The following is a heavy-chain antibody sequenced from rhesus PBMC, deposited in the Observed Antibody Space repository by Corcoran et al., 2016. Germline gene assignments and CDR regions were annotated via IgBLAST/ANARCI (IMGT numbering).Heavy chain of an antibody. V-gene: IGHV4-165*01. CDR2: IGGSSGST. CDR1: GGSISGYW. CDR3: ATSGSYLPVD. D-gene: IGHD3-16*01. Sequence: QVQLQESGPGLVKPSETLSLTGAVSGGSISGYWLGWITQPPGKGLEWMGYIGGSSGSTYYNPSLKSRVTISTDTSKNQFSLKLSSVTAADTAVYYCATSGSYLPVDWGQGVLVTVSS. J-gene: IGHJ4*01.